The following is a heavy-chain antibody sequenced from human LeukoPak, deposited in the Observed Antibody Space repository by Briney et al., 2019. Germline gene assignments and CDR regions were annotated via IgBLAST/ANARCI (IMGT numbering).Heavy chain of an antibody. Sequence: SETLSLTCTVSGGAISSSSDYWGWVRQPPGKGLEWIGTIYNSGSTYYKPSLKSRVTISVDTSKNQFSLRLSSVTAADTAVYYCARGGRTWFDPWGQGTPVTVSS. CDR3: ARGGRTWFDP. J-gene: IGHJ5*02. CDR1: GGAISSSSDY. D-gene: IGHD1-14*01. CDR2: IYNSGST. V-gene: IGHV4-39*07.